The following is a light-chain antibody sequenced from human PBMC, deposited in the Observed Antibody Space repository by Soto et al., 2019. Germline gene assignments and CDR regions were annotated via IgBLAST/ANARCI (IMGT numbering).Light chain of an antibody. J-gene: IGLJ1*01. CDR3: AAWDDSMSVL. CDR2: RNN. V-gene: IGLV1-47*01. Sequence: QSVLTHPPSSSGTPGQRFTISCYGSSSNIGNYYVHWYQQLPEAAPKLLIYRNNQRPSGVPDRFSGSKSGTSASLAISGLRSEDEADYYCAAWDDSMSVLFGTGTKVTVL. CDR1: SSNIGNYY.